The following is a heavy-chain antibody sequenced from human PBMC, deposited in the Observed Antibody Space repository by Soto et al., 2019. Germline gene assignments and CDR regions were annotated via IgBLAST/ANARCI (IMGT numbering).Heavy chain of an antibody. CDR3: ARDLGGYDLPNWFDP. CDR1: GFTFSSYS. V-gene: IGHV3-48*01. J-gene: IGHJ5*02. D-gene: IGHD5-12*01. CDR2: ISSSSSTI. Sequence: GGSLRLSCAASGFTFSSYSMNWVRQAPGKGLEWVSYISSSSSTIYYADSVKGRFTISRDNAKNSLYLQMNSLRAEDTAVYYCARDLGGYDLPNWFDPWGQGTLVTVSS.